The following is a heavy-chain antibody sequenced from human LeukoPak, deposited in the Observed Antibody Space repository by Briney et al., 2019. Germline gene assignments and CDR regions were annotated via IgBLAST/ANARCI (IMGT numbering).Heavy chain of an antibody. CDR2: ISSSGSTI. V-gene: IGHV3-48*03. CDR3: AREVNSYDNS. CDR1: AFTFSSYE. Sequence: PGGSLTLSCAASAFTFSSYEMNWVRQAPGKGLEWVSYISSSGSTIYYADSVKGRFTISRDNAKNSLYLQMNSLRVEDTAVYYCAREVNSYDNSWGQGTLVTVSS. D-gene: IGHD5-18*01. J-gene: IGHJ4*02.